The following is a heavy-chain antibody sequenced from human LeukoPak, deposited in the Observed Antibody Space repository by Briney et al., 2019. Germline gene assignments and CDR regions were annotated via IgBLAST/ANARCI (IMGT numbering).Heavy chain of an antibody. CDR1: GYTFTSYA. CDR2: INTNTGNP. J-gene: IGHJ2*01. CDR3: ARDGGSGSPYKRGYWYFDL. Sequence: ASVKVSCKASGYTFTSYAMNWVRQAPGQGLEWMGWINTNTGNPTYAQGFTGRFVFSLDTSVSTAYLQISSLKAEDTAVYYCARDGGSGSPYKRGYWYFDLWGRGTLVTVSS. V-gene: IGHV7-4-1*02. D-gene: IGHD1-26*01.